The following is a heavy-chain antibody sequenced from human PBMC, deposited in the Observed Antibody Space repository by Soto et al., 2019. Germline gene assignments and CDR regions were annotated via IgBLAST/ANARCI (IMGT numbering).Heavy chain of an antibody. J-gene: IGHJ4*02. V-gene: IGHV4-59*01. CDR2: IYYNGNI. Sequence: QVQLQESGPGLVKPLETLCLTCTVPGGSITSYYWSWVRQPPGKGLEWIGYIYYNGNINYNPSLKSRLTISLDTSKNQFSLRLSSVTAADTAVYYCATGRVYFGSEYWGQGTLVTVSS. CDR3: ATGRVYFGSEY. D-gene: IGHD3-10*01. CDR1: GGSITSYY.